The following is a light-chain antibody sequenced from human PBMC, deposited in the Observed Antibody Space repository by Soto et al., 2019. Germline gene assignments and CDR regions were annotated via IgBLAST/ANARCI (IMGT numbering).Light chain of an antibody. V-gene: IGKV1-33*01. J-gene: IGKJ4*01. CDR3: QQYNDLIT. CDR2: GVS. CDR1: QDIRKN. Sequence: DIQMTQSPSSLSASVGDRVTITCQASQDIRKNLNWYQQKPGKAPKLLIYGVSNLETGVPSRFSGIGSGTDFTLTITSLQPEDISTYYCQQYNDLITFGGGTKVEI.